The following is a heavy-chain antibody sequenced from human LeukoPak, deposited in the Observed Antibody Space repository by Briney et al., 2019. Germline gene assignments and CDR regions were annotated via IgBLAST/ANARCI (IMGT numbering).Heavy chain of an antibody. V-gene: IGHV1-18*04. J-gene: IGHJ6*02. CDR1: GYTFTGYY. Sequence: ASVKVSCKASGYTFTGYYMHWVRQAPGQGLEWMGWISAYNGNTNYAQKLQGRVTMTTDTSTSTAYMELRSLRSDDTAVYYCARDTVVVPAAISGGYYYYGMDVWGQGTTVTVSS. CDR3: ARDTVVVPAAISGGYYYYGMDV. D-gene: IGHD2-2*02. CDR2: ISAYNGNT.